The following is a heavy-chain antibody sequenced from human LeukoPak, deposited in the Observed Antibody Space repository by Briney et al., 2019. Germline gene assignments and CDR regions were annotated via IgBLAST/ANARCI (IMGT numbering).Heavy chain of an antibody. CDR3: ARDHRVTMVRGVSHGGG. Sequence: GGSLRLSCAASGFTFSSYSMNWVRQAPGKGLEWVSYISSSSSTIYYADSVKGRFTISRDNAKNSLYLQMNSLRAEDTAVYYCARDHRVTMVRGVSHGGGWGQGTLVTVSS. V-gene: IGHV3-48*04. J-gene: IGHJ4*02. D-gene: IGHD3-10*01. CDR1: GFTFSSYS. CDR2: ISSSSSTI.